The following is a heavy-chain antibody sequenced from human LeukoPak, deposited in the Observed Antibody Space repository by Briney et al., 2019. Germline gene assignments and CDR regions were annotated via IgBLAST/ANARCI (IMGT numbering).Heavy chain of an antibody. CDR2: LYTSGST. CDR1: GGSISSYY. CDR3: ARPIYSSWDRAFDI. J-gene: IGHJ3*02. V-gene: IGHV4-4*07. Sequence: PSETLSLTCTVSGGSISSYYWNWIRQPAGKGLEWIGRLYTSGSTNYNPSLKSRVTMSVDTSKNQFSLKLSSVTAADTAVYYCARPIYSSWDRAFDIWGQGTMVTVSS. D-gene: IGHD6-13*01.